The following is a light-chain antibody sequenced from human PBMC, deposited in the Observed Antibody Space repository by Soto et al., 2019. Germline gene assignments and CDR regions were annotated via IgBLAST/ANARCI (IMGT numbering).Light chain of an antibody. CDR2: GAS. CDR3: QQYGSP. V-gene: IGKV3-20*01. J-gene: IGKJ4*01. Sequence: EIVLTQSPGTLSSSPGERATLSCRASQSVSSSYLAWYQQKPGQAPRLLIYGASSRATGIPDRFSGSGSGTDFTLTISRLESEDFAVYYCQQYGSPFGGGTKVEIK. CDR1: QSVSSSY.